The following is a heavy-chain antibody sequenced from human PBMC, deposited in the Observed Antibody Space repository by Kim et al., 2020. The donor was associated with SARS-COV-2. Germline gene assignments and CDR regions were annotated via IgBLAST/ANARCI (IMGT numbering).Heavy chain of an antibody. V-gene: IGHV3-23*01. CDR3: AKDLSRAAGRFGWFDP. J-gene: IGHJ5*02. Sequence: GGSLRLSCAASGFTFSSYAMSWVRQAPGKGLEWVSAISGSGGSTYYADSVKGRFTISRDNSKNTLYLQMNSLRAEDTAVYYCAKDLSRAAGRFGWFDPWGQGTLVTVSS. CDR1: GFTFSSYA. D-gene: IGHD6-13*01. CDR2: ISGSGGST.